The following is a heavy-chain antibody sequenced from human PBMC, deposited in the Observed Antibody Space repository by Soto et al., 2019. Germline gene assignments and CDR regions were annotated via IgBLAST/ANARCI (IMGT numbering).Heavy chain of an antibody. V-gene: IGHV1-8*01. CDR3: ARVYYDYIWGSYRYYYYYYMDV. J-gene: IGHJ6*03. CDR1: GYTFTSYD. D-gene: IGHD3-16*02. CDR2: MNPNSGNT. Sequence: QVQLVQSGAEVKKPGASVKVSCKASGYTFTSYDINWVRQATGQGLEWMGWMNPNSGNTGYAQKFQGRVTMTRTTSISTAYMELSSLRSEDTAVYYCARVYYDYIWGSYRYYYYYYMDVWGKGTTVTVSS.